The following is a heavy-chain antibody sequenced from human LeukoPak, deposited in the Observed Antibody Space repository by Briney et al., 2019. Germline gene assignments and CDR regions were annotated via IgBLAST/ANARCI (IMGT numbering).Heavy chain of an antibody. J-gene: IGHJ3*02. D-gene: IGHD3-16*01. CDR3: ARVSASSRTYYDYVWGSVSGAFDI. CDR2: ISSSISYI. CDR1: GFTFSSYS. V-gene: IGHV3-21*01. Sequence: PGGSLRLSCAASGFTFSSYSMNWVRPAPGKGLEWVSSISSSISYIYYADSVKGRFTISRDNAKNSLYLQMKSLRAEDTAVYYCARVSASSRTYYDYVWGSVSGAFDIWGQGTMVTVSS.